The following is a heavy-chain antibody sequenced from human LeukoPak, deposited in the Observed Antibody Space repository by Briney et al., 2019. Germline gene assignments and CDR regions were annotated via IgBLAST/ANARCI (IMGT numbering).Heavy chain of an antibody. CDR1: GGTFSSYA. CDR2: IIPIFGTP. D-gene: IGHD4-11*01. J-gene: IGHJ6*02. V-gene: IGHV1-69*13. CDR3: ARAARTSFTVTFYYYYGMDV. Sequence: ASVKVSCKASGGTFSSYAISWVRQAPGQGLEWMGGIIPIFGTPNYAQKFQGRDTITADESTSTAYMELSSLRSEDTAVYYCARAARTSFTVTFYYYYGMDVWGQGTTVTVSS.